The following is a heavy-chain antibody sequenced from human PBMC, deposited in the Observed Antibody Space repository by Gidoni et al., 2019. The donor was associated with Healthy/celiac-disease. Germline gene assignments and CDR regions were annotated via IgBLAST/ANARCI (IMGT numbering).Heavy chain of an antibody. Sequence: EVQLVETGGGLLQPGGSLRLSCAASGFTVSSNYMSWVRQAPGKGLEWVSVIYSGGSTYYADSVKGRFTISRDNSKNTLYLQMNSLRAEDTAVYYCARVGNDYGDLGLFDYWGQGTLVTVSS. V-gene: IGHV3-53*02. CDR3: ARVGNDYGDLGLFDY. CDR2: IYSGGST. D-gene: IGHD4-17*01. CDR1: GFTVSSNY. J-gene: IGHJ4*02.